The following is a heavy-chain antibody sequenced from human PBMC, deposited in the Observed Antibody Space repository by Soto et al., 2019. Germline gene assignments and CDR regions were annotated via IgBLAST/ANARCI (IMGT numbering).Heavy chain of an antibody. D-gene: IGHD6-13*01. CDR2: IYSSGST. V-gene: IGHV4-4*07. Sequence: SETLSLTCTVSGGSISSYYWSWIRQPAGKGLEWIGRIYSSGSTNYNASLKSRVTLSVDMSNNQFSLKLSSVTAADTAVYYCARDSRTEQQQMGYYYYGVDVWGQGTTVTVSS. J-gene: IGHJ6*02. CDR3: ARDSRTEQQQMGYYYYGVDV. CDR1: GGSISSYY.